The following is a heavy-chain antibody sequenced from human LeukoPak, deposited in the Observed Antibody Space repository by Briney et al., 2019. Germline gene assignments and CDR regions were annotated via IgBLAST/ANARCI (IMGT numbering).Heavy chain of an antibody. D-gene: IGHD3-9*01. J-gene: IGHJ4*02. CDR2: IYPGNSDT. CDR1: GYSFSTYW. CDR3: ARAFEAFDY. V-gene: IGHV5-51*01. Sequence: GESLKISCKGSGYSFSTYWIGWVRQMPVKGLEWMGIIYPGNSDTRYSPSFQGQVTISADKSISTAYLQWSSLKASDTAMYYCARAFEAFDYWGQGTLVTVSS.